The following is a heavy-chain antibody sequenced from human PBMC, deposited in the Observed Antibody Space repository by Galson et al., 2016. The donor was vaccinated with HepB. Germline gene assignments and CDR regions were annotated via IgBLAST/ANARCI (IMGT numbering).Heavy chain of an antibody. CDR3: ARAVGLYYVSGSSSPTHNFDY. J-gene: IGHJ4*02. Sequence: ETLSLTCVVSGGSISSSYWWSWVRQVPGKGLEWIGEIHYSGSTSYNPSLKSRVTISIDKSKNQFSLKLNSVSAADTAVYYCARAVGLYYVSGSSSPTHNFDYWGQGTLVTVSS. CDR2: IHYSGST. V-gene: IGHV4-4*02. CDR1: GGSISSSYW. D-gene: IGHD3-10*01.